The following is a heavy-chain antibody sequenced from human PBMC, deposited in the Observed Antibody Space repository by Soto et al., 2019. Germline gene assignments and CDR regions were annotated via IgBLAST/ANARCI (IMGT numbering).Heavy chain of an antibody. D-gene: IGHD3-16*01. CDR2: VYFSGST. J-gene: IGHJ5*02. CDR1: GDSVSSGDYY. Sequence: SETLSLTCSVSGDSVSSGDYYFIWIRQPPWKGLEWIGHVYFSGSTNYIPSLKSRLTMSVDTAKNQFSLKLNSVTAADTAVYYCARIPVDTYMIYWSDPWGQGTQVTVSS. V-gene: IGHV4-61*08. CDR3: ARIPVDTYMIYWSDP.